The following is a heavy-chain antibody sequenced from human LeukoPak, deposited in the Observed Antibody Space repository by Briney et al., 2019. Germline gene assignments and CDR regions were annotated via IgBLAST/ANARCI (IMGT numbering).Heavy chain of an antibody. D-gene: IGHD3-9*01. J-gene: IGHJ6*02. V-gene: IGHV3-48*04. CDR3: ARDRLVNGMDV. CDR2: IISSSSII. Sequence: PGGSLRLSCAASGFTFSSYSMNWVRQAPGKGLEWVSYIISSSSIISYADSVKGRFTISRDNAKNSLYLQMNSLRAEDTAVYYCARDRLVNGMDVWGQGTTVTVSS. CDR1: GFTFSSYS.